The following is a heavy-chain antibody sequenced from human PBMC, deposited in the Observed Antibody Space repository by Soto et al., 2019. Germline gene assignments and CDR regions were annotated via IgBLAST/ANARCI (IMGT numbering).Heavy chain of an antibody. Sequence: PGGSLRLSCAASGFTFSSYWMSWVRQAPGKGLEWVANIKQDGSEKYYVDSVKGRFTISRDNAKNSLYLQMNSLRAEDTAVYYCARDGDFWSGYYMYYYYGMDVWGQGTTVTVSS. J-gene: IGHJ6*02. CDR2: IKQDGSEK. D-gene: IGHD3-3*01. CDR3: ARDGDFWSGYYMYYYYGMDV. CDR1: GFTFSSYW. V-gene: IGHV3-7*05.